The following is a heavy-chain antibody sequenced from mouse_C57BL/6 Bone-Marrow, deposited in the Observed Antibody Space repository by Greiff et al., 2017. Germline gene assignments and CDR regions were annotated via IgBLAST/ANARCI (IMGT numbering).Heavy chain of an antibody. D-gene: IGHD2-2*01. J-gene: IGHJ2*01. Sequence: VQLQQSGPELVKPGASVKISCKASGYTFTDYYMNWVKQSHGKSLEWIGDINPNNGGTSYNQKFKGKATLTVDKSSSTAYMELRSLTSEDAAVYYCARAGELVRDYFDYWGQGTTLTVSS. CDR3: ARAGELVRDYFDY. V-gene: IGHV1-26*01. CDR2: INPNNGGT. CDR1: GYTFTDYY.